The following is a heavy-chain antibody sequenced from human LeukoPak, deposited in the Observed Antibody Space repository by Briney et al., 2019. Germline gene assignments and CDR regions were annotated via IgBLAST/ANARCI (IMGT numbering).Heavy chain of an antibody. V-gene: IGHV3-48*02. D-gene: IGHD4-17*01. CDR2: IDTSGSIT. CDR3: ASADYGDHAPGPYYYGMDV. CDR1: GFTFSYYS. Sequence: GGSLRLSCAASGFTFSYYSMSWVRQAPGRGLEWVSYIDTSGSITYNADSVKGRFTISRDNARNSLYLQMNSLTDEDTAVYYCASADYGDHAPGPYYYGMDVWGQGTTVTVSS. J-gene: IGHJ6*02.